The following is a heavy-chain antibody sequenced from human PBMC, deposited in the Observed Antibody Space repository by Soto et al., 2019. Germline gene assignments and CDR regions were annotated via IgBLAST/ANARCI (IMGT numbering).Heavy chain of an antibody. CDR3: ANGLGPTTGIDY. Sequence: SETLSLTCTISGSSISRSIYCWGWIRQTLAMDLGWIGSAYSSGCTPYSPSLKSRVTISLDTSKNQFSLNLSSVTAADTAVYYCANGLGPTTGIDYWGRGTLVTVSS. J-gene: IGHJ4*02. D-gene: IGHD3-9*01. V-gene: IGHV4-39*01. CDR2: AYSSGCT. CDR1: GSSISRSIYC.